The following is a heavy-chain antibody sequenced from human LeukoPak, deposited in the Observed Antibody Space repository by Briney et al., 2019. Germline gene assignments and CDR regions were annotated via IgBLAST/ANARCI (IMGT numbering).Heavy chain of an antibody. J-gene: IGHJ5*02. CDR3: ARGESGGSGWFDP. CDR2: IYYSGST. CDR1: GGSISSYY. D-gene: IGHD2-15*01. Sequence: ASETLSLTCTVSGGSISSYYWSWIRQPPGKGLEWIAYIYYSGSTDYNPSLKSRVTISLDTSKNQFSLKLTSVTAADTAVYYCARGESGGSGWFDPWGQGTLVTVSS. V-gene: IGHV4-59*01.